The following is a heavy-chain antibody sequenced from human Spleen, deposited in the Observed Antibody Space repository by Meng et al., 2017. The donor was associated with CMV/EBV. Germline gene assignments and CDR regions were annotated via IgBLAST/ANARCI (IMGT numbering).Heavy chain of an antibody. CDR3: ARQGGELLGGGYYFDS. D-gene: IGHD1-26*01. CDR1: GGSISSGDYY. V-gene: IGHV4-39*01. Sequence: SETLSLTCTVSGGSISSGDYYWVWIRQPPGKGLEWIGSSYYSGSTYYNPSLKSRVTMSVDTSKNQFSLKLSSVTAADTAVYYCARQGGELLGGGYYFDSWGQGTLVTSPQ. CDR2: SYYSGST. J-gene: IGHJ4*02.